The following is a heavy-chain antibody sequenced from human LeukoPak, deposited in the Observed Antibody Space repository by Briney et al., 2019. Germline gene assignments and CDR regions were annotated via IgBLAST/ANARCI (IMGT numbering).Heavy chain of an antibody. V-gene: IGHV3-23*01. D-gene: IGHD6-13*01. Sequence: GGSLRLSCAASGFTFSSYGMSWVRQAPGKGLEWVSAISGSGGSTYYADSVKGRFIISRDNAKNSLYLQMNSLRAEDTAMYYCARGRHSSSWSPIDYWGQGTLVTVSS. CDR1: GFTFSSYG. J-gene: IGHJ4*02. CDR3: ARGRHSSSWSPIDY. CDR2: ISGSGGST.